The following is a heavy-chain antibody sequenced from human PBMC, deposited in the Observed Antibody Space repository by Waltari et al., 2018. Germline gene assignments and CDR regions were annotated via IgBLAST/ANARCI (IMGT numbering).Heavy chain of an antibody. CDR1: GGSINRSSYY. V-gene: IGHV4-39*01. D-gene: IGHD5-12*01. CDR3: ARHWKRNGYRFDP. CDR2: MYYSGTT. Sequence: QLLLQESGPGLVTPSETLSLTCTVDGGSINRSSYYWGWVRQSPGKGPEWLGSMYYSGTTYYNPTLESRLTISGDTSKNQFSLRLSSVTAADTAVYYCARHWKRNGYRFDPWGQGTRVTVSS. J-gene: IGHJ5*02.